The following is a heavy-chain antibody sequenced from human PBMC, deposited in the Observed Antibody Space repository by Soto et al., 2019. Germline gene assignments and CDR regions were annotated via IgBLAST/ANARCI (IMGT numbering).Heavy chain of an antibody. CDR3: AIVATPFRLKIGYDDADDF. J-gene: IGHJ3*01. D-gene: IGHD5-12*01. Sequence: PSQTLSLTCAISGDSVSSNSAAWNWIRQSPSRGLEWLGRTYYRSKWYNDYAVSVKSRITINPDTSKNQFSLQLNSVTPEDPAVYYCAIVATPFRLKIGYDDADDFWGQGRMVTVPS. V-gene: IGHV6-1*01. CDR1: GDSVSSNSAA. CDR2: TYYRSKWYN.